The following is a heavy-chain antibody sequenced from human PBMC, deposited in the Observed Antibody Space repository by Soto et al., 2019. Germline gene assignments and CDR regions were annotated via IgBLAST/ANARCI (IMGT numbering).Heavy chain of an antibody. V-gene: IGHV3-23*01. CDR2: ITASRGAK. J-gene: IGHJ3*02. D-gene: IGHD1-7*01. Sequence: GGSLRLSCAASGFTFSSYSMSWVRQAPGKGLEWVSHITASRGAKYYADSVKGRFTISRDSSRNTLYLQMNSLRVEDTALYYCAKCIQVNWNYNAFHNWCRGTMVTVSS. CDR3: AKCIQVNWNYNAFHN. CDR1: GFTFSSYS.